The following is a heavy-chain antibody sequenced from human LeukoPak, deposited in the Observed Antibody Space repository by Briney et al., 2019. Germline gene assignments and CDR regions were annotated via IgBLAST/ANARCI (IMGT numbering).Heavy chain of an antibody. D-gene: IGHD3-10*01. CDR2: ISSNGGST. V-gene: IGHV3-64*01. CDR3: AREVRRAFDI. CDR1: GFTFSSYA. Sequence: PRGSLRLSCAASGFTFSSYAMHWVRQAPGKGLEYVSAISSNGGSTYYANSVKGRFTISRDNSKNTLYLQMGSLRAEHMAVYYCAREVRRAFDIWGQGTMVTVSS. J-gene: IGHJ3*02.